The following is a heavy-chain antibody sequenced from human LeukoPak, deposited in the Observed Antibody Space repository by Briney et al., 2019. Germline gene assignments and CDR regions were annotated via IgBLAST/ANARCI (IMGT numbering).Heavy chain of an antibody. CDR3: ARARSIAARPGTHFDY. V-gene: IGHV3-7*01. J-gene: IGHJ4*02. CDR1: GFTFSSYW. Sequence: PGGSLRLSCGASGFTFSSYWMSWVRQAPGKGLEWVANIKQDGSEKYYVDSVKGRFTISRDNAKNSLYLQMNSLRAEDTAVYYCARARSIAARPGTHFDYCGQGTLVTVSS. CDR2: IKQDGSEK. D-gene: IGHD6-6*01.